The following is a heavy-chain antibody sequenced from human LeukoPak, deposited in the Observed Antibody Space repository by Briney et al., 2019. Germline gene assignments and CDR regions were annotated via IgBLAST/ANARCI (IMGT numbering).Heavy chain of an antibody. J-gene: IGHJ4*02. CDR1: RFTFTKYP. V-gene: IGHV3-30-3*02. D-gene: IGHD3-10*01. CDR2: LGDDGRFK. Sequence: RGSLRPSRATSRFTFTKYPMHSVRQSPGPRLEWLAVLGDDGRFKFHSDSVKGRFTISRDDSKNNLYLQMNSLRPEDTALYYCARDPKTGSPDYFDYWGQGTLVTAST. CDR3: ARDPKTGSPDYFDY.